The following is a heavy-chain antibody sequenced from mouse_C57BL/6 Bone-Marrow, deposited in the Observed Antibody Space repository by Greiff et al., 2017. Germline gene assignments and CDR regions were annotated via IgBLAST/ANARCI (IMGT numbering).Heavy chain of an antibody. V-gene: IGHV1-85*01. CDR2: IYPRDGST. CDR3: ARPSGQGLYAMDY. Sequence: VHLVESGPELVKPGASVKLSCKASGYTFTSYDINWVKQRPGQGLEWIGWIYPRDGSTKYNEKFKGKATLTVDTSSSTAYMELHSLTSEDSAVYFCARPSGQGLYAMDYWGQGTSVTVSS. CDR1: GYTFTSYD. D-gene: IGHD3-1*01. J-gene: IGHJ4*01.